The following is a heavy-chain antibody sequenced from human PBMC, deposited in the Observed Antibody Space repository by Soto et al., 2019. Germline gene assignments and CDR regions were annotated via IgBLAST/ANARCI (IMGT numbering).Heavy chain of an antibody. D-gene: IGHD4-17*01. CDR3: ARDQDGDYEDH. V-gene: IGHV1-18*01. Sequence: QKLQGRVTMTTDTSTTTAYMELRSLRSDDTAVYYCARDQDGDYEDHWGQGTLVTVSS. J-gene: IGHJ4*02.